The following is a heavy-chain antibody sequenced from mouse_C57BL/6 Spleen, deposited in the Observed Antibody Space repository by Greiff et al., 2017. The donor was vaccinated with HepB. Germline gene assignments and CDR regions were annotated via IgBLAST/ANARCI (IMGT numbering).Heavy chain of an antibody. Sequence: VQLQQSGAELARPGASVKMSCKASGYTFTSYTMHWVKQRPGKGLEWIGYINPSSGYTKYNQKFKDKATLTADKSSSTAYMPLSSLTSEASSVYYCARHCSSYKNYFDYWGKGTTLTVAS. CDR3: ARHCSSYKNYFDY. CDR1: GYTFTSYT. V-gene: IGHV1-4*01. D-gene: IGHD1-1*01. J-gene: IGHJ2*01. CDR2: INPSSGYT.